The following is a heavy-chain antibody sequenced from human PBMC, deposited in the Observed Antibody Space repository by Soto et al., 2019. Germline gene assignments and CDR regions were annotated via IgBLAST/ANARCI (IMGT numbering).Heavy chain of an antibody. CDR2: IIPLFDTA. CDR1: GDTFSTYA. J-gene: IGHJ3*01. CDR3: ARNPLNDNGDLQAYDV. V-gene: IGHV1-69*14. Sequence: QVRLVQSGAEVKKPGSSVRVSCKASGDTFSTYAFSWVRQAPGQGLEWMGGIIPLFDTATYARRFQGRVTITADKSTSTTYMELSSLLSEDTAVYFCARNPLNDNGDLQAYDVWCHGTRVSVSS. D-gene: IGHD4-17*01.